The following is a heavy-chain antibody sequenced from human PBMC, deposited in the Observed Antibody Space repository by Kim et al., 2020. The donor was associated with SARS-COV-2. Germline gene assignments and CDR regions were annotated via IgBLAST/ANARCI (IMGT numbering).Heavy chain of an antibody. D-gene: IGHD3-22*01. Sequence: PSLKSRVTISVDTSKNQFSLELSSVTAADTGVYYCARGSTRYYDSSGWEYWGQGTLVTVSS. V-gene: IGHV4-59*09. J-gene: IGHJ4*02. CDR3: ARGSTRYYDSSGWEY.